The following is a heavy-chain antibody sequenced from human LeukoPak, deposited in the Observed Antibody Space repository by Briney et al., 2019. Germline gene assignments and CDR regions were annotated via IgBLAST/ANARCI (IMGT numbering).Heavy chain of an antibody. J-gene: IGHJ4*02. V-gene: IGHV4-59*01. Sequence: SETLSLTCTVSGGSISSYYWSWIRQPPGKGLEWIGYITYSGSTKYNPSLKSRVTISLDTSKNQFSLKLDSVTAADTAVYYCARGADSSGYYSIFYFDYWGQGTLVTVSS. CDR3: ARGADSSGYYSIFYFDY. CDR2: ITYSGST. D-gene: IGHD3-22*01. CDR1: GGSISSYY.